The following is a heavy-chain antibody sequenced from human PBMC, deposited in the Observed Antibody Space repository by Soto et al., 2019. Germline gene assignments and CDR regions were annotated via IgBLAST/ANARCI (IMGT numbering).Heavy chain of an antibody. CDR3: AREGVVLRFLEWFPASWFDP. Sequence: PSETLSLTCAVYGGSFSGYYWSWIRQPPGKGLEWIGEINHSGSTNYNPSLKSRVTISVDTSKNQFSLKLSSVTAADTAVYYCAREGVVLRFLEWFPASWFDPWGQGTLVTVSS. D-gene: IGHD3-3*01. J-gene: IGHJ5*02. CDR2: INHSGST. CDR1: GGSFSGYY. V-gene: IGHV4-34*01.